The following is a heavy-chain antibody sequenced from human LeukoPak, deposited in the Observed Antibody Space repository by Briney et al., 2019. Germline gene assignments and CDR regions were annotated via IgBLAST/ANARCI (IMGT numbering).Heavy chain of an antibody. Sequence: RASVKVSCKASGYTFTSYGISWVRQAPGQGLEWMGWISAYNGNTNYAQKLQGRVTMTTDTSTSTAYMELRSLRSDDTAVYYCASTRYYYDSSGYDYWGQGTLVTVSS. V-gene: IGHV1-18*01. J-gene: IGHJ4*02. CDR1: GYTFTSYG. CDR2: ISAYNGNT. CDR3: ASTRYYYDSSGYDY. D-gene: IGHD3-22*01.